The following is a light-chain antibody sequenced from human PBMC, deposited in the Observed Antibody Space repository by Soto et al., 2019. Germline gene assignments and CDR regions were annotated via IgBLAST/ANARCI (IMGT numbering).Light chain of an antibody. CDR1: QDISTD. J-gene: IGKJ3*01. Sequence: DVHLTQSPSSLSASVGDRVTITCQASQDISTDLTWYQQEPGEAPKVLVYAASKLETGVPSRFSGSGSETHFTLTINSLRPEDFATYYCQHYFNFPFTFGPGTKVDV. CDR2: AAS. V-gene: IGKV1-33*01. CDR3: QHYFNFPFT.